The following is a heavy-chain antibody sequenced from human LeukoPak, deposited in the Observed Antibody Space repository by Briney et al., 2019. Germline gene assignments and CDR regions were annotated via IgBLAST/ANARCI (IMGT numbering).Heavy chain of an antibody. CDR3: ARVQSYYGSGRPRRLIDY. V-gene: IGHV4-4*02. D-gene: IGHD3-10*01. J-gene: IGHJ4*02. CDR2: IYHSGST. CDR1: GGSISSSNW. Sequence: SETLSLTCAVSGGSISSSNWWSWVRQPPGKGLEWIGEIYHSGSTNYNPSLKSRVTISVDTSKNQFSLKLSSVTAADTAVYYCARVQSYYGSGRPRRLIDYWGQGTLVTVSS.